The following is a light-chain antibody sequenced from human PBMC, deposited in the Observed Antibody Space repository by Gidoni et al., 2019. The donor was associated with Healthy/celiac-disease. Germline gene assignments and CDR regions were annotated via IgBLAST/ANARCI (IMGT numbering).Light chain of an antibody. J-gene: IGKJ4*01. CDR1: QSVSSY. CDR2: DAS. V-gene: IGKV3-11*01. Sequence: EIVLTQSTATLSLSPGERATLSCRASQSVSSYLAWYQQKPGQAPRLLIYDASNRATGIPARFSGSGSGTDFTLTISSREPEDFAVYYCQQRSNWPPGFTFGGGTKVEIK. CDR3: QQRSNWPPGFT.